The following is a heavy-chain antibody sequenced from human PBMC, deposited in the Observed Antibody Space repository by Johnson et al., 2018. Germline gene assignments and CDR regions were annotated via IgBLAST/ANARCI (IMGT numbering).Heavy chain of an antibody. Sequence: VQLVESGAEVKKPGSSXKVSCKASGGTFSSYTISWVRQAPGQGLEWMGGIIPIFGTANYAQKFPGRVTISADESTSTAHMELSSRRSEDTAVYYCARDSGGSYYGDFQHWGQGTLVTVSS. CDR2: IIPIFGTA. CDR3: ARDSGGSYYGDFQH. CDR1: GGTFSSYT. J-gene: IGHJ1*01. D-gene: IGHD1-26*01. V-gene: IGHV1-69*01.